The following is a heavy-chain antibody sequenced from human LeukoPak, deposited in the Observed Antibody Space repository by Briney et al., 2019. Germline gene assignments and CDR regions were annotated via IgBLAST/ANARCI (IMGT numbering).Heavy chain of an antibody. J-gene: IGHJ6*02. Sequence: GASVMVSCKASGGTFSSYAISWVRQAPGQGLEWMGGIIPIFGTANYAQKFQGRVTITADESTSTAYMELSSLRSEDTAVYYCARRGIAAAGTLYYGMDVWGQGTTVTVSS. CDR2: IIPIFGTA. CDR3: ARRGIAAAGTLYYGMDV. V-gene: IGHV1-69*13. D-gene: IGHD6-13*01. CDR1: GGTFSSYA.